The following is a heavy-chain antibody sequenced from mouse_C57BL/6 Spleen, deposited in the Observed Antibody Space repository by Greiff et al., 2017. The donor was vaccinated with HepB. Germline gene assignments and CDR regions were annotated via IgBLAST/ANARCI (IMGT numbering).Heavy chain of an antibody. CDR3: ARSDNGYYFDY. Sequence: QVQLKQPGAELVMPGASVKLSCKASGYTFTSYWMHWVKQRPGQGLEWIGEIDPSDSYTNYNQKFKGKSTLTVDKSSSTAYMQLSSLTSEDSAVYYCARSDNGYYFDYWGQGTTLTVSS. V-gene: IGHV1-69*01. D-gene: IGHD2-2*01. CDR2: IDPSDSYT. J-gene: IGHJ2*01. CDR1: GYTFTSYW.